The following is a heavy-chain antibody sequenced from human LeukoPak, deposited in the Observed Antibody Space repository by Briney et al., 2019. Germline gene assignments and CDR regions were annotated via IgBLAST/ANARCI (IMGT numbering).Heavy chain of an antibody. CDR2: INHSGST. V-gene: IGHV4-34*01. J-gene: IGHJ6*03. CDR3: ARGAPPYCSGTSCYFRYYYYYMDV. Sequence: SETLSLTCAVYGGSFSGYYWSWIRQPPGKGLEWIGEINHSGSTNYNPSLKSRVTISVDTSKNQFSLKLSSVTAADTAVYYCARGAPPYCSGTSCYFRYYYYYMDVWGKGTTVTVSS. D-gene: IGHD2-2*01. CDR1: GGSFSGYY.